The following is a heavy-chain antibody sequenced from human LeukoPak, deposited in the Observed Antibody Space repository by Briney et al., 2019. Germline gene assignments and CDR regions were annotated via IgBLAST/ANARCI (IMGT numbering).Heavy chain of an antibody. D-gene: IGHD2-2*01. Sequence: ASVKVSCKASGYTFTGYYMHWVRQAPGQGLEWMGWINPNSGGTNYAQKFQGRVTMTRDTSISTAYMELSRLRSDDTAVYYRARAYQLLSYYYYGMDVWGQGTTVTVSS. J-gene: IGHJ6*02. V-gene: IGHV1-2*02. CDR1: GYTFTGYY. CDR2: INPNSGGT. CDR3: ARAYQLLSYYYYGMDV.